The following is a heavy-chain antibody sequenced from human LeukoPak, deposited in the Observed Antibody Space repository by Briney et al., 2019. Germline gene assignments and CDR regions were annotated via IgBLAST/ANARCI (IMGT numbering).Heavy chain of an antibody. CDR1: GGSISSGSYY. CDR2: IYYSGST. V-gene: IGHV4-39*01. J-gene: IGHJ4*02. Sequence: SETLSLTCSVSGGSISSGSYYWDWIRQPPGKGLEWIGSIYYSGSTYYNPSLKSRVTISVDTSKNQFSLKLSSVTAADTAVYYCAGRDTAMVIDYWGQGTLVTVSS. D-gene: IGHD5-18*01. CDR3: AGRDTAMVIDY.